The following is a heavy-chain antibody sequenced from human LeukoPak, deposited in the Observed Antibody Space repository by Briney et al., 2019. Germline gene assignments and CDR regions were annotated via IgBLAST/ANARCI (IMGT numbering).Heavy chain of an antibody. D-gene: IGHD2-8*02. V-gene: IGHV4-59*01. Sequence: SETLSLTCTVPGGSISSYYWSWIRQPPGKGLEWIGYIYYSGSTNSNPSLKSRVTISVDTSKNQFSLKLSSVTAADTAVYYCARVPGGVFFDYWGQGTLVTVSS. CDR1: GGSISSYY. J-gene: IGHJ4*02. CDR3: ARVPGGVFFDY. CDR2: IYYSGST.